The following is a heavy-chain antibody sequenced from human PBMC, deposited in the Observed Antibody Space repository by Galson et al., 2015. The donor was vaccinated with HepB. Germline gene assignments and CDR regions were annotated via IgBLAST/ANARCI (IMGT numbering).Heavy chain of an antibody. CDR1: GFTFSSYA. D-gene: IGHD2-2*01. CDR2: ISGSDGST. CDR3: AKGGACSSTSCYMDV. J-gene: IGHJ6*03. Sequence: SLRLSCAASGFTFSSYAMSWVRQAPGKGLEWVSAISGSDGSTYYADSVKGRFTISRDNSKNTLYLQMNSLRAEDTAVYYCAKGGACSSTSCYMDVWGKGTTVTVSS. V-gene: IGHV3-23*01.